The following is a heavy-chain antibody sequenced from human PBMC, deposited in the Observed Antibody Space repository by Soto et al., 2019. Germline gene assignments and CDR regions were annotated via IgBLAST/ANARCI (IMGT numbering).Heavy chain of an antibody. V-gene: IGHV3-33*01. CDR3: ARDRGKDEAIDY. J-gene: IGHJ4*02. CDR1: GFTFSNFG. Sequence: QVQVVESGGGVVQPGTSLRLSCAASGFTFSNFGMHWVRQAPGKGLEWVAVIWHDGKNKYYADSVEGRFTISRDNSKNTLNVQMNSLGAEDTAVYYCARDRGKDEAIDYWGEGTLVIVSS. CDR2: IWHDGKNK.